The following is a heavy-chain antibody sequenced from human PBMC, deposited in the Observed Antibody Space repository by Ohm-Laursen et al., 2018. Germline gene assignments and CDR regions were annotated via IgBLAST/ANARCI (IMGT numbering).Heavy chain of an antibody. CDR1: GFTFSSYA. J-gene: IGHJ4*02. Sequence: SLRLSCPASGFTFSSYAMSWVRQAPGKGLEWVSGISGSGDTTYYADSVKGRFTISRDNSRNTLDLQMNSLRVEDTALYYCARDIDWVAFDYWGQGTLVTVSS. D-gene: IGHD3-9*01. CDR2: ISGSGDTT. V-gene: IGHV3-23*01. CDR3: ARDIDWVAFDY.